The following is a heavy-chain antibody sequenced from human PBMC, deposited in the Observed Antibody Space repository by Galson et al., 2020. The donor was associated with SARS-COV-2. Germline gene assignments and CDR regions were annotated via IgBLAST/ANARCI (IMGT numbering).Heavy chain of an antibody. V-gene: IGHV3-23*01. Sequence: GGSLRLSCAASGLTFTSFSNYAMSWVRQVPGKGLEWVAGISGSGGVTYYADFVKDRFTISRDNSNNTVHVQMNSLRAEDTAVYYCAKAPGTGYYPYYYIMDVWGQGTTVSVSS. D-gene: IGHD3-9*01. CDR2: ISGSGGVT. CDR3: AKAPGTGYYPYYYIMDV. CDR1: GLTFTSFSNYA. J-gene: IGHJ6*02.